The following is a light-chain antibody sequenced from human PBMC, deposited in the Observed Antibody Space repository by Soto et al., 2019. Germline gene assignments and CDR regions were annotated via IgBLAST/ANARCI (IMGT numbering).Light chain of an antibody. J-gene: IGKJ4*01. Sequence: DIVMTQSPDSLAVSLGERATINCRTSQSVFYNSNNKNYLAWYQQKPGQSPKLLIYWASTRETGVPDRFSGSGSGSDFTLTISSLQAEDLAVYYCQQYYSAPLTFGGGTKVEIK. CDR1: QSVFYNSNNKNY. V-gene: IGKV4-1*01. CDR2: WAS. CDR3: QQYYSAPLT.